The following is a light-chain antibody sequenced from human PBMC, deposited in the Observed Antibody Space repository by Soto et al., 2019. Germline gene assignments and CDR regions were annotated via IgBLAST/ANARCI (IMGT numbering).Light chain of an antibody. CDR3: QSYDASLSGRVV. V-gene: IGLV1-40*01. CDR1: CSNIGAGYD. Sequence: QSALTQPPSVSGAPGQRVTISCTGSCSNIGAGYDVHWYQQLPGTAPKLIIYGNSNRPSGVPDRFSESKSGTSASLAITGLQAEDEADYYCQSYDASLSGRVVFGGGTKLTVL. CDR2: GNS. J-gene: IGLJ2*01.